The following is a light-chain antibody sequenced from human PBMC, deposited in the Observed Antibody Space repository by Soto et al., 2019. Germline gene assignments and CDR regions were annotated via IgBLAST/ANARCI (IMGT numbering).Light chain of an antibody. CDR1: SSDVGGYNY. J-gene: IGLJ1*01. CDR2: DVS. Sequence: QSVLTQPRSVSGSPGQSVTISCTGTSSDVGGYNYVSWYQQHPGKAPKLMIYDVSKRPSGVPDRFSGSKSGNTASLTISGLQAEDEADYYCCSYAGSYTNVFGTGTKLPS. CDR3: CSYAGSYTNV. V-gene: IGLV2-11*01.